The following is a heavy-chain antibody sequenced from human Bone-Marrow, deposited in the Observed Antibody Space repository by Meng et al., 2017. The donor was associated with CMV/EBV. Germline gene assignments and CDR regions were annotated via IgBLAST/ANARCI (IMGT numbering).Heavy chain of an antibody. CDR1: GFALRDAW. D-gene: IGHD5-12*01. CDR2: IRNEADGGTV. J-gene: IGHJ4*02. V-gene: IGHV3-15*01. CDR3: LTTYNGGSPHRPY. Sequence: GGSLRLSCASFGFALRDAWMTWIRQPPGKGPEWVGRIRNEADGGTVDYGPSVEGRFTISRDDSTNTVYLQMNSLKIEDTAVYYCLTTYNGGSPHRPYWGQGTVVTVSS.